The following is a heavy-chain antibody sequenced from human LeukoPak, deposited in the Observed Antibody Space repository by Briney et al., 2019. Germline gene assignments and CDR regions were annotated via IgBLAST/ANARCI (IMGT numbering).Heavy chain of an antibody. V-gene: IGHV4-39*01. CDR1: RGSISSPTYY. Sequence: SETLDHICTVSRGSISSPTYYWGWIRQPPGKGLEWVGYIYYSRSTYYNPSLKSRVTISVDTSKNQFSLNLSSVTAADTAVYYCAQSDVLAGALVIWGQGTMVIVSS. J-gene: IGHJ3*02. CDR3: AQSDVLAGALVI. CDR2: IYYSRST. D-gene: IGHD3-3*02.